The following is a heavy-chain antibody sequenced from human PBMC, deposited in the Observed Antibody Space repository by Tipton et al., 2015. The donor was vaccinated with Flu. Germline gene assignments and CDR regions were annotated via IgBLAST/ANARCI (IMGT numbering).Heavy chain of an antibody. Sequence: LRLSCSVSGGSVNSYYWSWIRQPAGKGLEWIGRIYMGGRTNYNPSLKSRVTMSLDLFKNQFSLRLNSVTAADTAVYFCARERLGEYNSAGYPESWGQGTLVTVSP. CDR2: IYMGGRT. CDR1: GGSVNSYY. CDR3: ARERLGEYNSAGYPES. J-gene: IGHJ5*02. V-gene: IGHV4-4*07. D-gene: IGHD2/OR15-2a*01.